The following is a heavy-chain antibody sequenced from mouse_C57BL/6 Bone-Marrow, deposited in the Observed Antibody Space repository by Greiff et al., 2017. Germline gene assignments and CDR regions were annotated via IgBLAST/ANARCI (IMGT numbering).Heavy chain of an antibody. CDR2: IDPSDSYT. CDR1: GYTFTSYW. CDR3: ARVPKTLLLRYPDYFDY. V-gene: IGHV1-69*01. J-gene: IGHJ2*01. Sequence: VQLQQPGAELVMPGASVKLSCKASGYTFTSYWMHWVKQRPGQGLEWIGEIDPSDSYTNYNQKFKGKSTLTVDKSSSTAYMQLSHLTSEDSAVYYCARVPKTLLLRYPDYFDYWGQGTTLTVSS. D-gene: IGHD1-1*01.